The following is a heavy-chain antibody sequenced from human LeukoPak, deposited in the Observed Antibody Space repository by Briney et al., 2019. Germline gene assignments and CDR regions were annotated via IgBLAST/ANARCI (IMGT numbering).Heavy chain of an antibody. CDR3: GRGGYDMYD. CDR1: GFTFSSYW. D-gene: IGHD2-2*01. J-gene: IGHJ6*02. V-gene: IGHV3-66*01. CDR2: INRDGPT. Sequence: GGSLRLSCAASGFTFSSYWMHWVRQGPGKGLEWVSTINRDGPTFHADSVKGRFTISRDNSRNILYLQMNSLRAEDTAVYYCGRGGYDMYDWGQGTTVSVSS.